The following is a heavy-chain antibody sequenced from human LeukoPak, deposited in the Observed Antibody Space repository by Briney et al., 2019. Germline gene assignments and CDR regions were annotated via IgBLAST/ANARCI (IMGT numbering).Heavy chain of an antibody. D-gene: IGHD4/OR15-4a*01. V-gene: IGHV4-59*02. Sequence: SETLPLTCTVSGGFVSSNYWSWIRQPPGKGLEWIGYIYYSGSTNYNPSLKTRVTISEDTSKNQFSLQLTSVTAADTAVYYCARGGARLYGMDVWGQGTTVTVSS. CDR3: ARGGARLYGMDV. CDR1: GGFVSSNY. J-gene: IGHJ6*02. CDR2: IYYSGST.